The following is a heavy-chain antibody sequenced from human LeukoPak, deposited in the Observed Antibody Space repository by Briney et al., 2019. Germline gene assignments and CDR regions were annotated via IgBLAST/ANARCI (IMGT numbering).Heavy chain of an antibody. D-gene: IGHD1-1*01. CDR2: ISPTSSNI. Sequence: GGSLRLSCAASGFTFRDYSMNWVRQAPGKGPECVSYISPTSSNIFYVDSVKGRFTISRDNAENSLYLQMNSLRVEDTAVYYCARDRSGRAVGTFGYWGQGTLVTVSS. CDR1: GFTFRDYS. CDR3: ARDRSGRAVGTFGY. V-gene: IGHV3-48*04. J-gene: IGHJ4*02.